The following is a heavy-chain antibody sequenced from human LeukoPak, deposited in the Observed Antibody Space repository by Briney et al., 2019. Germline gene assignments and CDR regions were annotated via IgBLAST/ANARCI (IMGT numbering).Heavy chain of an antibody. Sequence: SETLSLTCTVSGGSISSSSYYWSWIRQPPGKGLEWIGYIYYSGSTYHNPSLKSRVTISVDTSKNQFSLKLSSVTAADTAVYYCASSSGYRAFDIWGQGTMVTVSS. CDR3: ASSSGYRAFDI. CDR1: GGSISSSSYY. CDR2: IYYSGST. J-gene: IGHJ3*02. V-gene: IGHV4-30-4*01. D-gene: IGHD3-22*01.